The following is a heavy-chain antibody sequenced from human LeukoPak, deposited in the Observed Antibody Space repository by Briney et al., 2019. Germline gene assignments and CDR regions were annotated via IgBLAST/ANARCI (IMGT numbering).Heavy chain of an antibody. CDR1: GFSLTTSGVG. CDR3: ARSYSDYDYFNNWFDP. CDR2: IYWNDDK. Sequence: SGPTLVKPTQTLTLTCTFSGFSLTTSGVGVGWVRQPPGKALEWLALIYWNDDKRYSPSLKSRLTISKDTSKNQVVLTMTNMDPVDTATYYCARSYSDYDYFNNWFDPWGQGTLVTVSS. J-gene: IGHJ5*02. D-gene: IGHD5-12*01. V-gene: IGHV2-5*01.